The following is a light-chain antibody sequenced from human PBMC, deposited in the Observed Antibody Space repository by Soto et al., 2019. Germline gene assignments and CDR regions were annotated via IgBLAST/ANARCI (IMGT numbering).Light chain of an antibody. V-gene: IGKV3-11*01. Sequence: EIVLTQSPATLSLSPGERATLSCRASQSVSSYLAWYQQKPGQAPRLLIYDASNRATGIPARFSGSGSGTVFTLTISSLEPEDFAVYYCQQRSNWPLTFCGGTKVEIK. CDR1: QSVSSY. CDR3: QQRSNWPLT. CDR2: DAS. J-gene: IGKJ4*01.